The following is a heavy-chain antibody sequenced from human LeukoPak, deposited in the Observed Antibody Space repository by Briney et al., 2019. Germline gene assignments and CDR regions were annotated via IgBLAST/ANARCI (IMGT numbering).Heavy chain of an antibody. J-gene: IGHJ3*02. CDR1: GFTFSSYA. Sequence: GRSLRLSCAASGFTFSSYAMHWVRQAPGKGLEWVAVISYDGSNKYYADSVKGRFTISRDNSKNTLYLQMNSLRAEDTAVYCCARIGPYSSSAFDIWGQGTMVTVSS. V-gene: IGHV3-30-3*01. CDR2: ISYDGSNK. D-gene: IGHD6-13*01. CDR3: ARIGPYSSSAFDI.